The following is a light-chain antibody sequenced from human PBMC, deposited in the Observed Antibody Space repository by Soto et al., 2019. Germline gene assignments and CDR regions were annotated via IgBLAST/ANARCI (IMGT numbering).Light chain of an antibody. CDR3: QQYGSSGT. CDR1: QSVSSSY. J-gene: IGKJ1*01. CDR2: GAS. Sequence: EIVLTQSPCTLSWSPGERATLSCRASQSVSSSYLARYQQKPGQAPRLLIYGASNRATGIPDRFSGSGSGTDFTLTISRLEPEDFAVYYCQQYGSSGTFGQGTKVDIK. V-gene: IGKV3-20*01.